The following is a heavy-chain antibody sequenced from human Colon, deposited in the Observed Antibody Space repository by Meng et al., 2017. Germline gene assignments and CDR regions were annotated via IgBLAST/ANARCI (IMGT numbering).Heavy chain of an antibody. D-gene: IGHD7-27*01. Sequence: SETLSLTCVLFGDSVSTNSVTWNWFRQSPSRGLEWLGRTYYRSKWSNDSAVSVKSRISINPDTSKIQFSLQLSSVTPEDTAVYYCTRGNGANWGKFDYWGQGTLVTVSS. CDR1: GDSVSTNSVT. V-gene: IGHV6-1*01. J-gene: IGHJ4*02. CDR2: TYYRSKWSN. CDR3: TRGNGANWGKFDY.